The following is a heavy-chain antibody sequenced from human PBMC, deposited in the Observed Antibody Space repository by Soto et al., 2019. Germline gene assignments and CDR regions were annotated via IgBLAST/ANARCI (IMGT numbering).Heavy chain of an antibody. D-gene: IGHD2-2*01. J-gene: IGHJ1*01. CDR1: GFTFSSYA. CDR3: VRDSSSWPENCQH. V-gene: IGHV3-30-3*01. Sequence: QVQLVESGGGVVQPGRSLRLSCAASGFTFSSYAMHWVRQAPGKGLEWLTVISYDGSNTYYADSVKGRFTISRDNSRTTLYLQVDSLRTEDTAVYYCVRDSSSWPENCQHWGQGTLVTVSS. CDR2: ISYDGSNT.